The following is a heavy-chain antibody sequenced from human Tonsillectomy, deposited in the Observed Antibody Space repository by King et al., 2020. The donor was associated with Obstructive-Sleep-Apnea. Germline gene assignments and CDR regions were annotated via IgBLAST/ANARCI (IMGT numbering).Heavy chain of an antibody. D-gene: IGHD6-13*01. CDR2: ISYDGSNK. J-gene: IGHJ4*02. V-gene: IGHV3-30-3*01. CDR3: ARDAPSSWYYFDY. Sequence: VQLVESGGGVVQPGRSLRLSCAASGFTFSSYAMHWVRQAPGKGLEWVAVISYDGSNKYYADSVKGRFTISRDNSKNTLYLQMNSLRAEDTAVYYCARDAPSSWYYFDYWGQGTLVTVSS. CDR1: GFTFSSYA.